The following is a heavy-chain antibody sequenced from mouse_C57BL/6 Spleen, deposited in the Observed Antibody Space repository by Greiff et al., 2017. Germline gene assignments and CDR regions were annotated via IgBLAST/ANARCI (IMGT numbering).Heavy chain of an antibody. Sequence: EVQLVESGGDLVKPGGSLKLSCAASGFTFSSYGMSWVRQTPDKRLEWVATISSGGSYTYYPDSVTGRFTISRDNAKNTLYLQMSSLKSEDTAMYYYARQWDGYYDDWGQGTTLTVSS. J-gene: IGHJ2*01. V-gene: IGHV5-6*01. CDR3: ARQWDGYYDD. CDR2: ISSGGSYT. D-gene: IGHD2-3*01. CDR1: GFTFSSYG.